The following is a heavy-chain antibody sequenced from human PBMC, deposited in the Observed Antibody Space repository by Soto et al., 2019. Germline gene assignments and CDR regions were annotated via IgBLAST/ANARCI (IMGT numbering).Heavy chain of an antibody. J-gene: IGHJ6*02. CDR1: GGSFSXYY. V-gene: IGHV4-34*01. D-gene: IGHD5-18*01. CDR2: INHSGST. CDR3: ARVPNRYSYGIYYYYYGMDV. Sequence: TXAXXGGSFSXYYWSWIRQPPGXGXXWIGEINHSGSTNYNPSLKSRVTISVDTSKNQFSLKLSSVTAADTAVYYCARVPNRYSYGIYYYYYGMDVWGQGTTVPV.